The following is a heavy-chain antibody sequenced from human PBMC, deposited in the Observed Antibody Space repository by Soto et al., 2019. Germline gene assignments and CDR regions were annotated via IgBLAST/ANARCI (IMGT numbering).Heavy chain of an antibody. Sequence: LRLSCAASGFTFDDYTMHWVRQAPGKGLEWVSLISWDGGSTYYADSVKGRFTISRDNSKNSLYLQMNSLRTEDTALYYCAKDGYGGNSGWYFDLWGRGTLVTVSS. CDR3: AKDGYGGNSGWYFDL. J-gene: IGHJ2*01. D-gene: IGHD2-21*02. V-gene: IGHV3-43*01. CDR2: ISWDGGST. CDR1: GFTFDDYT.